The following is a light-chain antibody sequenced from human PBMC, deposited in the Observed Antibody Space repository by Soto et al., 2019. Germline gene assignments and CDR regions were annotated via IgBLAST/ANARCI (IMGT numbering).Light chain of an antibody. Sequence: EIVLTQSPVTLSLSPGERATLSCRASQSVSTYLAWYQQKPGQAPRLLIYDASNRATGIPARFSGSGSGTDFTLTISSLEPEDFAVYYCQLRNNWPPEVTFGPGTKVDIK. CDR1: QSVSTY. V-gene: IGKV3-11*01. CDR2: DAS. CDR3: QLRNNWPPEVT. J-gene: IGKJ3*01.